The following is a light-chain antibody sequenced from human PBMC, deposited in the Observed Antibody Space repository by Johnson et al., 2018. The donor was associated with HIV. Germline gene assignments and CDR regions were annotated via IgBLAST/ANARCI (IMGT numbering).Light chain of an antibody. CDR1: TSKIGNNY. J-gene: IGLJ1*01. V-gene: IGLV1-51*01. CDR2: YSN. CDR3: GTWDSSLSAVV. Sequence: QSVLTQPPPVSAAPGQKVTLSCSGSTSKIGNNYVSWYQQLPGAAPKLLIYYSNKRPSGNPYRFSGSKSGPSATLGITGLPTGDEADYYCGTWDSSLSAVVFGTVTKVTVL.